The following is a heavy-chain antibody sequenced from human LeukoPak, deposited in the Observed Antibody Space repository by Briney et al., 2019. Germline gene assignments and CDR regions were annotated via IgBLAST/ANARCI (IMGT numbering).Heavy chain of an antibody. V-gene: IGHV3-48*03. J-gene: IGHJ3*02. D-gene: IGHD3-10*01. CDR2: ISSSGRTI. CDR1: GFTSSTYE. CDR3: ARDPYYYDSGSFAAFDI. Sequence: GGSLRLSCAASGFTSSTYEMNWVRQAPGKGLEWISYISSSGRTIYYADSVKGRFSVSRDNAKNSLYLQMNSLRAEDAAVYYCARDPYYYDSGSFAAFDIWGQGTMVTVSS.